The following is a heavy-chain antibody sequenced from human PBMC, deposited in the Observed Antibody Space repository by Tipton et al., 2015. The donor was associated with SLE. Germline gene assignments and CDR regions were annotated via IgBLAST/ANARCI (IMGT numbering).Heavy chain of an antibody. CDR1: GGSISSHY. CDR3: ARVVDTAMITR. J-gene: IGHJ4*02. D-gene: IGHD5-18*01. Sequence: TLSLTCAVSGGSISSHYRSWIRQPPGKGLEWIGYIYYSGSTNYNPSLKSRVTISVDTSKNHFSLKLSSVTAADTAVYYCARVVDTAMITRWGQGTLVTVSS. V-gene: IGHV4-59*11. CDR2: IYYSGST.